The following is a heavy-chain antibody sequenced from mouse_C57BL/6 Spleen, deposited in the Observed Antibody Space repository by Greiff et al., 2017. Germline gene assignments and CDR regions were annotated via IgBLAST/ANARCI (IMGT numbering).Heavy chain of an antibody. CDR1: GFTFSDYY. J-gene: IGHJ2*01. CDR3: ARHSPGSFDY. CDR2: ISNGGGST. V-gene: IGHV5-12*01. D-gene: IGHD2-2*01. Sequence: EVKLVESGGGLVQPGGSLKLSCAASGFTFSDYYMYWVRQTPEKRLEWVAYISNGGGSTYYPDTVKGRFTISRDNTKNTLYLQMSRLKSEDTAMYYCARHSPGSFDYWGQGTTLTVSS.